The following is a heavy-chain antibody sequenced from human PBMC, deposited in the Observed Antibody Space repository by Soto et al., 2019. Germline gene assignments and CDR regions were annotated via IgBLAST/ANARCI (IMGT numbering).Heavy chain of an antibody. V-gene: IGHV3-30*18. CDR1: GFTFSSYG. Sequence: LRLSCAASGFTFSSYGMHWVRQAPGKGLEWVAVISYDGSNKYYADSVKGRFTISRDNSKNTLYLQMNSLRAEDTAVYYCAKDRYGDHSFDGMDVWGQGTTVTVSS. CDR2: ISYDGSNK. CDR3: AKDRYGDHSFDGMDV. D-gene: IGHD4-17*01. J-gene: IGHJ6*02.